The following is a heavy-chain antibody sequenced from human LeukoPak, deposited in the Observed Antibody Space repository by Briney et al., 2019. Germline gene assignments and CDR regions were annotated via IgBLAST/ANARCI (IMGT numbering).Heavy chain of an antibody. CDR3: ARRRYGSGSYYYYGMDV. D-gene: IGHD3-10*01. Sequence: GGSLRLSCAASGLTFSSYSMNWVRQAPGKGLGWVSSISSSSSYIYYADSVEGRFTISRDNAKNSLYLQMNSLRAEDTAVHYCARRRYGSGSYYYYGMDVWGKGTTVTVSS. CDR1: GLTFSSYS. CDR2: ISSSSSYI. J-gene: IGHJ6*04. V-gene: IGHV3-21*01.